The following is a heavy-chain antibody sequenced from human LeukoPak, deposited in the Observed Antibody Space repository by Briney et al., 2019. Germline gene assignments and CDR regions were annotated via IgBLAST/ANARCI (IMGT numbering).Heavy chain of an antibody. CDR2: IKPDGSEK. CDR1: GFTFTNYW. J-gene: IGHJ4*02. D-gene: IGHD3-22*01. Sequence: GGSLRLSCAASGFTFTNYWMSWVRQAPGKGLEWVANIKPDGSEKYYVDSVKGRFTISRDNAKNTLYLQMNSLRAGDTAVYYCAKSSYYDSSGFYREYYVDYWGQGTLVPVSS. V-gene: IGHV3-7*03. CDR3: AKSSYYDSSGFYREYYVDY.